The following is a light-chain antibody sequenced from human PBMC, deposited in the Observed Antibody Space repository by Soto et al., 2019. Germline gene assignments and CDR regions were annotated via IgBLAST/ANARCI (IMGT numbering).Light chain of an antibody. Sequence: SYELTQPPSVSVAPGQTAGITCGGNNIGDYSVHWYQQKPGQAPVLVVYDDTDRPSGIPERFSGSNSGNTATLTISRVEAGDEADYYCQVWDISRDHWVFGGGTKLTVL. V-gene: IGLV3-21*02. CDR3: QVWDISRDHWV. CDR2: DDT. CDR1: NIGDYS. J-gene: IGLJ3*02.